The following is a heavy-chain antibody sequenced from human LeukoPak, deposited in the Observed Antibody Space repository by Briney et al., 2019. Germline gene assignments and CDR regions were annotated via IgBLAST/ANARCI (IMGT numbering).Heavy chain of an antibody. CDR1: GFTFSSYG. CDR2: ISYDESNK. J-gene: IGHJ4*02. CDR3: AKSNGGDFDY. D-gene: IGHD4-11*01. Sequence: GGSLRLSCAASGFTFSSYGMHWVRQAPGKGLEWVAVISYDESNKYYADSVKGRFTISRDNSKNTLYLQMNSLRAEDTAVYYCAKSNGGDFDYWGQGTLVTVSS. V-gene: IGHV3-30*18.